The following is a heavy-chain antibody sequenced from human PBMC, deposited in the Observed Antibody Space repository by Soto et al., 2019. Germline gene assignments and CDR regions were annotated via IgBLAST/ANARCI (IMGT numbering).Heavy chain of an antibody. CDR3: ARHYDFWRGDNWFDP. J-gene: IGHJ5*02. CDR1: GGSISSSSYY. V-gene: IGHV4-39*01. CDR2: IYYSGST. D-gene: IGHD3-3*01. Sequence: SETLSLTCTVSGGSISSSSYYWGWIRQPPGKGLEWIGSIYYSGSTYYNPSLKSRVTISVDTSKNQFSLKLSSVTAADTAVYYCARHYDFWRGDNWFDPWGQGTLVTVS.